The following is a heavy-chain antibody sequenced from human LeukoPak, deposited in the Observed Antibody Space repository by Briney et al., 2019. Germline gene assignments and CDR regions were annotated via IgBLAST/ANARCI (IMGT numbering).Heavy chain of an antibody. CDR3: ARVDPLFWSGYYNFDY. CDR2: ISAYNGNT. V-gene: IGHV1-18*01. CDR1: GYTFTSYG. Sequence: ASVKVSCKASGYTFTSYGISWVRQAPGQGVEWMGWISAYNGNTNYAQKLQGRVTMTTDTSTSTAYMELRSLRSDDTAVYYCARVDPLFWSGYYNFDYWGQGTLVTVSS. D-gene: IGHD3-3*01. J-gene: IGHJ4*02.